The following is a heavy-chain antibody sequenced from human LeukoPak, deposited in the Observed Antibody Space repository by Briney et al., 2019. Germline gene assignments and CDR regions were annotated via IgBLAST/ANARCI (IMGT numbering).Heavy chain of an antibody. D-gene: IGHD3-22*01. V-gene: IGHV1-69*13. CDR2: IIPIFGTA. CDR3: ATSHGYDSSRFDY. J-gene: IGHJ4*02. Sequence: GASVKVSCEASGGTFSSYAISWVRQAPGQGLEWMGGIIPIFGTANYAQKFQGRVTITADESTSTAYMELSSLRSEDTAVYHCATSHGYDSSRFDYWGQGTLVTVSS. CDR1: GGTFSSYA.